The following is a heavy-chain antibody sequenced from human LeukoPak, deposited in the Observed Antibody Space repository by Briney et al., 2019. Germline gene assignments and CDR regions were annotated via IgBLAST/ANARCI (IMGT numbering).Heavy chain of an antibody. J-gene: IGHJ4*02. Sequence: GGSLRLSCAASGFTFSSYGMHWVRQAPGKGLEWVAFIRFDGSNKFYADSVKGRFTISRDNSKNTLYLHMNSLRAEDTAVYYCARGTVTTRSHFDYWGQGTLVTVSS. CDR2: IRFDGSNK. D-gene: IGHD4-17*01. CDR3: ARGTVTTRSHFDY. CDR1: GFTFSSYG. V-gene: IGHV3-30*02.